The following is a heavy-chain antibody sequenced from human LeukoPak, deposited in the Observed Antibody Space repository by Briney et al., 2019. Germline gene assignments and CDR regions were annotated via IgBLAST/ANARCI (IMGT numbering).Heavy chain of an antibody. D-gene: IGHD3-16*01. CDR2: IYPGDSDT. Sequence: ESLKISCKGSGYSFTSYWIGWVGQMPGKGLEWMGIIYPGDSDTRYSPSFQGQVTISADKSISTAYLQWSSLKASDTAMYYCARFGYYDYVWGRTNYFDYWGQGTLVTVSS. J-gene: IGHJ4*02. V-gene: IGHV5-51*01. CDR3: ARFGYYDYVWGRTNYFDY. CDR1: GYSFTSYW.